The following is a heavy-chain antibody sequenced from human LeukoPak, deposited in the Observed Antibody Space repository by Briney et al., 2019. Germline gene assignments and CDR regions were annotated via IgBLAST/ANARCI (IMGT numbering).Heavy chain of an antibody. CDR2: IFYSGST. V-gene: IGHV4-59*01. D-gene: IGHD3-9*01. J-gene: IGHJ4*02. Sequence: PSETLSLTCTVSGGSISSYYWSWIRQPPGKGLEWIGYIFYSGSTNCNPSLKSRVTISADTSKNQFSLKLSSVTAADTAVYYCARGILTGLDYFDYWGQGILVTVSS. CDR3: ARGILTGLDYFDY. CDR1: GGSISSYY.